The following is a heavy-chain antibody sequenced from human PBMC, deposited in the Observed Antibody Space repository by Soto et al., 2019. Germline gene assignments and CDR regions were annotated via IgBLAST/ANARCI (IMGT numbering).Heavy chain of an antibody. V-gene: IGHV1-69*01. CDR1: GGTFSSYG. CDR3: EIGPSGTYSWFDP. Sequence: QVHLVQSGAEVKKPGSSVKVSCKASGGTFSSYGINWVRQAPGQGLEWMAGIIPRFGTTNHAQKFKGRVTLTADESTTTAFMELRTLRSEDTAVYYCEIGPSGTYSWFDPWGQGTLVTVSS. CDR2: IIPRFGTT. J-gene: IGHJ5*02. D-gene: IGHD1-26*01.